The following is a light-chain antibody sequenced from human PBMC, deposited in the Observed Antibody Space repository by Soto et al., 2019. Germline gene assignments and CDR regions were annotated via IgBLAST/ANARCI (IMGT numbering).Light chain of an antibody. V-gene: IGKV3-15*01. CDR2: GAS. J-gene: IGKJ4*01. CDR1: QGINNN. Sequence: EIVVTQSPATLSVSPGERATLFCRASQGINNNLAWYQQRPGQAPRLLIYGASTRAPGIPARFSGSGSGTDFTLTISSLQSEDFAVYHCQHYNNLPRSFGGGSKVEI. CDR3: QHYNNLPRS.